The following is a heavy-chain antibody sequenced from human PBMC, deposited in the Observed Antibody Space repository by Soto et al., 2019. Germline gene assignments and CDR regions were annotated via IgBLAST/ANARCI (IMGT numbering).Heavy chain of an antibody. CDR3: ARSTNDYGDRH. CDR2: MNPNSGNT. Sequence: QVQLVQSGAEVKKPGASVKVSCKASGYTFTSYDINWVRQATGQGLEWMGWMNPNSGNTGYAQKFQGRATMTTNTSISTAYIELSSMRSADASVYYGARSTNDYGDRHWGQGTLVTVSS. D-gene: IGHD4-17*01. CDR1: GYTFTSYD. J-gene: IGHJ4*02. V-gene: IGHV1-8*01.